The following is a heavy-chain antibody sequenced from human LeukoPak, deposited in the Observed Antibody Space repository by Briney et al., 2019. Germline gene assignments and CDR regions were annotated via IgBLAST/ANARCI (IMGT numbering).Heavy chain of an antibody. D-gene: IGHD6-13*01. CDR1: GYTFTSYD. J-gene: IGHJ5*02. CDR2: MNPNSGNT. CDR3: AIAAAGTFLNWFDP. Sequence: ASVKVSCKASGYTFTSYDINWVRQATGQGLEWMGWMNPNSGNTGYAQKFQGRVTMTRNTSISTAYMGLSSLRSEDTAVYYCAIAAAGTFLNWFDPWGQGTLVTVSS. V-gene: IGHV1-8*01.